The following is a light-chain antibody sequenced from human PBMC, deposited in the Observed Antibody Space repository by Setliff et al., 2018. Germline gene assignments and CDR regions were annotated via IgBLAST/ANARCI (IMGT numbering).Light chain of an antibody. CDR2: EVS. CDR3: SSYTSSSTYV. J-gene: IGLJ1*01. Sequence: QSALTQPPSASGSPGQSVTISCTGTSSDVGGYNYVSWYQQHPGKAPKLMIYEVSKRPSGVPDRFSGSKSGNTASLTVSGLQAEDEADYYRSSYTSSSTYVFGTGTKVTV. CDR1: SSDVGGYNY. V-gene: IGLV2-8*01.